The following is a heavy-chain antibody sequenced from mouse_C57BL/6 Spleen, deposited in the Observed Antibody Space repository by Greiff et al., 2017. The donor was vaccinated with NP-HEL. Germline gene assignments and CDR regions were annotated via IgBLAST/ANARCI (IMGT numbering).Heavy chain of an antibody. CDR2: IYPGDGDT. J-gene: IGHJ2*01. Sequence: QVQLQQSGPELVKPGASVKISCKASGYAFSSSWMNWVKQRPGKGLEWIGRIYPGDGDTNYNGKFKGKATLTADKSSNTAYMQLSSLTSEDSAVYFCARSYGNLYYFDYWGQGTTLTVSS. CDR1: GYAFSSSW. CDR3: ARSYGNLYYFDY. D-gene: IGHD2-1*01. V-gene: IGHV1-82*01.